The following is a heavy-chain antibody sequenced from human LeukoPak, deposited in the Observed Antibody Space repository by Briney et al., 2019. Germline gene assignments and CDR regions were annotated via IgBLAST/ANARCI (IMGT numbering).Heavy chain of an antibody. Sequence: GGSLRLSCAASGFTFSSYAMHWVRQAPGKGLEWVAVISYDGSNKYYADSVKGRFTISRDNSKNTLYLQMNSLRAEDTAVYYCAREHRWTKGCLDYWGQGTLVTVSS. CDR3: AREHRWTKGCLDY. V-gene: IGHV3-30-3*01. CDR1: GFTFSSYA. CDR2: ISYDGSNK. D-gene: IGHD4-23*01. J-gene: IGHJ4*02.